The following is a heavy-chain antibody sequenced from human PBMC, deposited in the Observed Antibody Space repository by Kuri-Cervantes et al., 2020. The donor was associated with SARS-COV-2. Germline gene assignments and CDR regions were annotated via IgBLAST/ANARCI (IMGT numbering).Heavy chain of an antibody. V-gene: IGHV4-4*02. CDR2: IYHSGST. CDR3: ARVSEDYDSSGPFDY. D-gene: IGHD3-22*01. J-gene: IGHJ4*02. CDR1: GGSISSSNW. Sequence: SETLSLTCAVSGGSISSSNWWSWVRQPPGKGLEWIGEIYHSGSTNYNPSLKSRVIISVDKSKNQFSLKLSSVTAADTAVYYCARVSEDYDSSGPFDYWGQGTLVTVSS.